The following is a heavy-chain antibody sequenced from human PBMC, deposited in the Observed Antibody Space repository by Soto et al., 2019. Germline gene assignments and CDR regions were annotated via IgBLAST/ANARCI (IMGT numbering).Heavy chain of an antibody. D-gene: IGHD6-13*01. J-gene: IGHJ6*03. CDR3: AKDTGAAAYYMDV. Sequence: EVQLVESGGGLVQPGRSLRLSCAASGFTFDDYAMHWVRQAPGKGLEWVSGISWNSGSIGYADSVKGRVTISRDNAKNSLYLQMNSLRAEDTALYYCAKDTGAAAYYMDVWGKGTTVTVSS. CDR2: ISWNSGSI. CDR1: GFTFDDYA. V-gene: IGHV3-9*01.